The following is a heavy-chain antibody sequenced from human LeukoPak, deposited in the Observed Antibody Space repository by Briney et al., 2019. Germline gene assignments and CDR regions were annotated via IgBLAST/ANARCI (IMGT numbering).Heavy chain of an antibody. CDR2: INHSGST. CDR1: GGSFSGYY. J-gene: IGHJ6*02. D-gene: IGHD6-13*01. Sequence: PSETLSLTCAVYGGSFSGYYWSWIRQPPGKGLEWIGEINHSGSTNYNPSLKSRVTISVDTSKNQFSLKLSSVTAADTAVYYCARRWAIAAAGTGYYYYYGMDVWGQGNPGHRLL. V-gene: IGHV4-34*01. CDR3: ARRWAIAAAGTGYYYYYGMDV.